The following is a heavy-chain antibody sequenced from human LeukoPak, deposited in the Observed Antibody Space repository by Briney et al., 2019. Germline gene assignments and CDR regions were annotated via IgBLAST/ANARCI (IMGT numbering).Heavy chain of an antibody. J-gene: IGHJ5*02. D-gene: IGHD3-10*01. V-gene: IGHV4-59*11. CDR3: ARSRNSGSYYRHTVRGWFHP. Sequence: SETLSLTCTVSGGSISSHYWSWIRQPPGKGLEWIGYIYYSGSTNYNPSLKSRVTISVDTSKNQFSLKLSSVTAADTAVYYCARSRNSGSYYRHTVRGWFHPWGQGTLVTVSS. CDR1: GGSISSHY. CDR2: IYYSGST.